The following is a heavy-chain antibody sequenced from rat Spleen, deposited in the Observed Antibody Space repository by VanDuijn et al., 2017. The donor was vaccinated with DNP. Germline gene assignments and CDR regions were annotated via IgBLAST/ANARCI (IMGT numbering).Heavy chain of an antibody. J-gene: IGHJ2*01. Sequence: QVQLKESGPGLVQPSQTLSLTCTVAGFSLTSYNVHWVRQPPGKGLEWMGVIWNTGGTRYNSALKSRLSISKDTSKSQVFLKMNSLQTEDTATYYCARAPATEGIAVFDYWGQGVMVTVSS. CDR3: ARAPATEGIAVFDY. CDR1: GFSLTSYN. D-gene: IGHD1-11*01. CDR2: IWNTGGT. V-gene: IGHV2-41*01.